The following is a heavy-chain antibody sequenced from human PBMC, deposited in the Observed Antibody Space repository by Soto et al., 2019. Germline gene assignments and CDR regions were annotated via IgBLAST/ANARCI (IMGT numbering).Heavy chain of an antibody. CDR3: ARGWGRWPHEKPGDY. Sequence: QVQLVQSGAEVKKPGASVKVSCKASGYTFTTYDINWVRQATGQGLEWMGWMNPNSGNTGYAKKFQGRVTMTRNTAISTVYMELGSLRSEDTAVYYCARGWGRWPHEKPGDYWGQGTLVTVSS. V-gene: IGHV1-8*01. D-gene: IGHD3-16*01. CDR2: MNPNSGNT. CDR1: GYTFTTYD. J-gene: IGHJ4*02.